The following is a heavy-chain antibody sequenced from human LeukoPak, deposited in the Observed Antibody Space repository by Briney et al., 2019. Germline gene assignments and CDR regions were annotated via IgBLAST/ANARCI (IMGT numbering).Heavy chain of an antibody. CDR3: ARAKRYSYAPSGMDV. CDR1: GGSISSYY. J-gene: IGHJ6*02. D-gene: IGHD5-18*01. V-gene: IGHV4-59*01. Sequence: PSETLSLTWTVSGGSISSYYWSWIRQPPVKGLEWIGYIYYSGSTNYNPSLKSRVTISVDTSKNQFSLKLSSVTAADTAVYYCARAKRYSYAPSGMDVWGQGTTVTVSS. CDR2: IYYSGST.